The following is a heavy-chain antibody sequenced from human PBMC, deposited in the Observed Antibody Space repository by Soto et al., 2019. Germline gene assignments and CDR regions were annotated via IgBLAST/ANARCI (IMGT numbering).Heavy chain of an antibody. D-gene: IGHD6-13*01. CDR3: DRREAAGRSYDY. CDR2: ISSSGHSI. J-gene: IGHJ4*02. CDR1: GFTFSDYD. V-gene: IGHV3-11*01. Sequence: GGSLRLSCAASGFTFSDYDMTWIRQAPGKGPEWVSYISSSGHSIYYEDSVRGRFTVSWDNPKNSLFLHLNSLRAEDTAVYYCDRREAAGRSYDYTVLGTRVA.